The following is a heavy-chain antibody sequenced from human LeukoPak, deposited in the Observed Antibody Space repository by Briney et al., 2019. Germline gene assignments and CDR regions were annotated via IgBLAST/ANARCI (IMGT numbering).Heavy chain of an antibody. CDR2: ISGSAAST. D-gene: IGHD3-9*01. J-gene: IGHJ6*04. V-gene: IGHV3-23*01. Sequence: GGSLRLSCAASGVTFSSYAMGLVRHAPGRGVELGSAISGSAASTYYADPVQGRFPISRDNSKNALYLQLTSLRAADPAVYYCASPHHDLLTGPLTDVWGKGTPVTVSS. CDR1: GVTFSSYA. CDR3: ASPHHDLLTGPLTDV.